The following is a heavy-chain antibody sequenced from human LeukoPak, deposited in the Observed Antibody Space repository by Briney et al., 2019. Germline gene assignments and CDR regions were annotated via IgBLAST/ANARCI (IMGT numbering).Heavy chain of an antibody. CDR1: GFTFSSYA. CDR2: ISSSGSTI. V-gene: IGHV3-23*01. J-gene: IGHJ4*02. D-gene: IGHD6-19*01. Sequence: GGSLRLSCAASGFTFSSYAMSWARQAPGKGLEWVSYISSSGSTIYYADSVKGRFTISRDNSENTLYLQMNSLRAEDTALYYCSNGRTSSGTLQHDYWGQGTLVTVSS. CDR3: SNGRTSSGTLQHDY.